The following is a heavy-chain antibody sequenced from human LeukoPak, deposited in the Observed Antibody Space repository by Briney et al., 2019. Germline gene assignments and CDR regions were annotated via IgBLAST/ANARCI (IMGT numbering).Heavy chain of an antibody. CDR1: GFTFSSSW. V-gene: IGHV3-74*01. CDR3: ARGNQQLPRSTPDY. CDR2: IKTDGSTT. D-gene: IGHD2-2*01. Sequence: GGSLGLSCAVSGFTFSSSWMHWVRQAPGKGLVWVSHIKTDGSTTAYADSVKGRFTISRDNAKNTLYLQMNSLRAEDTGVYYCARGNQQLPRSTPDYWGQGTLVTVSS. J-gene: IGHJ4*02.